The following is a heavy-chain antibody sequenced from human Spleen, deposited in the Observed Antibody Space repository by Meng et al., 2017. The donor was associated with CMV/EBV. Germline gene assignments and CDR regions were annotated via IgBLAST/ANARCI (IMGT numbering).Heavy chain of an antibody. D-gene: IGHD1-26*01. CDR1: GGSISSYY. Sequence: SETLSLTCTVSGGSISSYYWSWIRQPAGKGLEWIGRIYTSGSTNYNPSLKGRVTMSVATSEDQFSLRLNSVTAADTAVYYCARGHTNSGSFVGYYAMDVWGQGATVTVSS. V-gene: IGHV4-4*07. J-gene: IGHJ6*02. CDR3: ARGHTNSGSFVGYYAMDV. CDR2: IYTSGST.